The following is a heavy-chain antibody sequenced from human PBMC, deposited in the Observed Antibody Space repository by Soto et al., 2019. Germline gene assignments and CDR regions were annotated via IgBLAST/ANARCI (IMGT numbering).Heavy chain of an antibody. CDR1: GYNFACYW. CDR2: IYPSDSDT. D-gene: IGHD3-3*01. J-gene: IGHJ4*02. V-gene: IGHV5-51*01. CDR3: ARGGVSTRTFDY. Sequence: PGESLKIYCNGSGYNFACYWIAWVRQMPGKGLELMGIIYPSDSDTRYRPSFQGQVTISADKSISSAYLQWSSLRASDTAMYYCARGGVSTRTFDYWGQGTPVTVSS.